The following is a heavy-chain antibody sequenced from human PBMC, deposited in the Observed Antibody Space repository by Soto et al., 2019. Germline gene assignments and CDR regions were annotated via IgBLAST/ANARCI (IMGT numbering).Heavy chain of an antibody. CDR3: ATRRYSSSWRKIYCGMDV. D-gene: IGHD6-13*01. CDR2: IYPGDSDT. CDR1: GYSFTSYW. V-gene: IGHV5-51*01. J-gene: IGHJ6*02. Sequence: GESLKISCKGSGYSFTSYWIGWVRQMPGKGLEWMGIIYPGDSDTRYSPSFQGQVTISADKSISTAYLQWSSLKASDTTMYYCATRRYSSSWRKIYCGMDVWGQGTLVTVSS.